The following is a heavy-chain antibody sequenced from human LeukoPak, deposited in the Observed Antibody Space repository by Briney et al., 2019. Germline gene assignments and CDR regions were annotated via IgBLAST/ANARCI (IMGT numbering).Heavy chain of an antibody. CDR2: ISGSGGTT. V-gene: IGHV3-23*01. J-gene: IGHJ4*02. CDR1: GFTFSNFA. CDR3: AKAIVGVVIIAHFDY. Sequence: GGSLRLSCAASGFTFSNFAMSWVRQAPGKGLEWVSAISGSGGTTYYADSVKGRFTISRDNSKNTLYLQMNSLRAEDTAVYYCAKAIVGVVIIAHFDYWGQGTLVTVSS. D-gene: IGHD3-3*01.